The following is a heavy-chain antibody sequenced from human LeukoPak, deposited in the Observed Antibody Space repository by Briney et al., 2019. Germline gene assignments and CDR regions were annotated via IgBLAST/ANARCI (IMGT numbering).Heavy chain of an antibody. J-gene: IGHJ4*02. V-gene: IGHV4-59*01. CDR3: ARGDHGSGGYYFDY. Sequence: SETLSLTCTVSGGSISGYYWTWIRQSPGKGLEWIGYVYDSGGTKYNPSLKSRATTSVDTSKNQFSLKLTSVTAADTAVYYCARGDHGSGGYYFDYWGQGTLVTVSS. CDR1: GGSISGYY. D-gene: IGHD6-19*01. CDR2: VYDSGGT.